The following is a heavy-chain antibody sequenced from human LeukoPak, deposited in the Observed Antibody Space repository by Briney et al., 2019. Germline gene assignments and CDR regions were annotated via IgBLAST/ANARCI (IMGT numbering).Heavy chain of an antibody. J-gene: IGHJ4*02. CDR3: ARDGVGPVRYGY. V-gene: IGHV1-8*01. D-gene: IGHD4-11*01. CDR2: MNPNSGNT. Sequence: GASVKVSCKASGYTFTSYDINWVRQATGQGLEWMGWMNPNSGNTGYAQKFQGRVTITTDESTSTAYMELSSLRSEDTAVYYCARDGVGPVRYGYWGQGTLVTVSS. CDR1: GYTFTSYD.